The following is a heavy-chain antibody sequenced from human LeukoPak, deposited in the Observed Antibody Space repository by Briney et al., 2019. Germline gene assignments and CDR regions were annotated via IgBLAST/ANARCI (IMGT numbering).Heavy chain of an antibody. CDR1: GFTFSSYS. CDR3: ARGRSKGDAFDI. Sequence: PGGSLRLSCAASGFTFSSYSMNWVRQAPGKGLEWVSSISSSSSYIYYADSVKGRFTISRDNAKNSLYLQINSLRAEDTAVYYCARGRSKGDAFDIWGQGTMVTVSS. J-gene: IGHJ3*02. CDR2: ISSSSSYI. V-gene: IGHV3-21*01.